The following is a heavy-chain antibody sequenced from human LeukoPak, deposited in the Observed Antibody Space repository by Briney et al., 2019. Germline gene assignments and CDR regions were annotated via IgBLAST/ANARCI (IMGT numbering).Heavy chain of an antibody. CDR3: AKDTSCSSTSCYGGFDY. V-gene: IGHV3-21*04. CDR2: ISSSSGYI. J-gene: IGHJ4*02. Sequence: GGSLRLSCAASGFTFSSYGMNWVRQAPGKGLEWVSSISSSSGYIYYADSVKGRFTISRDNSKNTLYLQMNSLRAEDTAVYYCAKDTSCSSTSCYGGFDYWGQGTLVTVSS. CDR1: GFTFSSYG. D-gene: IGHD2-2*01.